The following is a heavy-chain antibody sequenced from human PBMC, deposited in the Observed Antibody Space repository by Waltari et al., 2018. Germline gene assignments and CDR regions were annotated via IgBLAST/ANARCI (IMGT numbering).Heavy chain of an antibody. CDR3: VIGAQHVSNWYASEYFQH. CDR1: GFTFSSYW. J-gene: IGHJ1*01. D-gene: IGHD6-13*01. Sequence: EVQLVESGGGLVQPGGSLRLSCAASGFTFSSYWMHWVRQAPGKGLVWVSDISTDGSTPNYADSVKGRFTISRDNAKNTLYLQMDSLRAEETAVYYCVIGAQHVSNWYASEYFQHWGQGTLVTVSS. V-gene: IGHV3-74*01. CDR2: ISTDGSTP.